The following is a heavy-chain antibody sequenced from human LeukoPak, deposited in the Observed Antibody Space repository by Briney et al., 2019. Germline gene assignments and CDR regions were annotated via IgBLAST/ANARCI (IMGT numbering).Heavy chain of an antibody. J-gene: IGHJ5*02. V-gene: IGHV4-61*02. CDR1: GDSISSGSYY. Sequence: PSXTLSLTCTASGDSISSGSYYWSWIRQPAGKGLEWIGRIYNSGSTKYNTSLKSRVTISKKKTKNKFSLNLSSVTAADTAVYYCARYAGDSGFDPWGQGTLVTVSS. CDR2: IYNSGST. CDR3: ARYAGDSGFDP. D-gene: IGHD2-21*02.